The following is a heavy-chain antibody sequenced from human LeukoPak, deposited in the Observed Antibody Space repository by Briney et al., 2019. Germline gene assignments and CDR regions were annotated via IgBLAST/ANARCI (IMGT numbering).Heavy chain of an antibody. CDR2: TSGNGAKT. CDR3: AKDFGWPFDY. CDR1: GFRFSTYA. D-gene: IGHD6-19*01. Sequence: GGSLRLSCAASGFRFSTYALSWVRQAPGKGLEWVSATSGNGAKTYYADSVRGRFTISRDNSKNTLYLQMNSLRAEDTAVYYCAKDFGWPFDYWGQGTLVTVSS. J-gene: IGHJ4*02. V-gene: IGHV3-23*01.